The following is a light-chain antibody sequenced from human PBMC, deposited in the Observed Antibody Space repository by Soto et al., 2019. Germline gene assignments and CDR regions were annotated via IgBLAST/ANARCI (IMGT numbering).Light chain of an antibody. J-gene: IGLJ3*02. CDR3: AAWDDSLSGWV. V-gene: IGLV1-47*01. CDR2: RNN. Sequence: QAVVTQPPSASGTPGQRVTISCSGSSSNIGSNYVYWYQQLPGTAPKLLIYRNNQRPSGVPDRFSGSKSGTSASLDISGLRSDDEADYYCAAWDDSLSGWVFGGGTKLTVL. CDR1: SSNIGSNY.